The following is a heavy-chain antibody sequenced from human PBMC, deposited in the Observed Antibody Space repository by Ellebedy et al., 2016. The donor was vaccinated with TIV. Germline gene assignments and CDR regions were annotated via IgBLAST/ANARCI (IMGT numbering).Heavy chain of an antibody. CDR3: ARGPYDSSGYWLDY. Sequence: GESLKISXVASGFSLPRLGLSWVRQAPGKGPEWVAAIDGGGTAPLYTDSVKGRFIISRDNSENTLYLQMNSLRAEDTAVYYCARGPYDSSGYWLDYWGQGTLVTVSS. CDR2: IDGGGTAP. CDR1: GFSLPRLG. D-gene: IGHD3-22*01. J-gene: IGHJ4*02. V-gene: IGHV3-23*05.